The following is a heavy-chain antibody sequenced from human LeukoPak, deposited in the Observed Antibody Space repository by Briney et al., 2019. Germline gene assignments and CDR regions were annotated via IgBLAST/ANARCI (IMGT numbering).Heavy chain of an antibody. J-gene: IGHJ3*02. D-gene: IGHD2-2*01. CDR3: AKCESEPAASHDAFDI. CDR2: ISGSGLST. Sequence: GGSLRLSCAASGFTFNSYAMSWVRQAPGKGLEWVSGISGSGLSTYYADSVKGRFTISRDISKNTLYLQMDSLRAEDTAVYYCAKCESEPAASHDAFDIWGQGTMVTVSS. V-gene: IGHV3-23*01. CDR1: GFTFNSYA.